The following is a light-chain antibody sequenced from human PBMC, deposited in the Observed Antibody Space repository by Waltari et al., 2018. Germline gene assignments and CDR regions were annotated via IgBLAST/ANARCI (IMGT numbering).Light chain of an antibody. CDR2: GAS. Sequence: EIVMTQSPATLSVFPGERATLSCRASQSIRSNLAWYQHKPGQTPRLRIYGASTSATGIPARFRGSGSGTEFTLTISSLQSEDFAVYFCQQYDNWLGTFGQGTKVEIK. J-gene: IGKJ1*01. CDR3: QQYDNWLGT. CDR1: QSIRSN. V-gene: IGKV3-15*01.